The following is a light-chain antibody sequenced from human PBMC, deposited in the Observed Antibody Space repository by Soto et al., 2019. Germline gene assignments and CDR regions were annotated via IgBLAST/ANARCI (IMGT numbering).Light chain of an antibody. J-gene: IGKJ2*01. Sequence: DLQMTQSPSSLSASVGDRVTVACRASQSISNHLNWYQQKPGKAPHLLIYAASNLQSGVPSRFSGSRSGTDFTLTITSLQPEDFATYYCQQSYSSPPTFGQGTRLEIK. CDR1: QSISNH. CDR3: QQSYSSPPT. V-gene: IGKV1-39*01. CDR2: AAS.